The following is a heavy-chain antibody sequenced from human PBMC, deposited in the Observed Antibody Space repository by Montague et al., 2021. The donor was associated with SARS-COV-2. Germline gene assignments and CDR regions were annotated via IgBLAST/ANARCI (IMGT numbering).Heavy chain of an antibody. V-gene: IGHV4-59*01. CDR3: AKGGGGGSYFFAY. CDR1: GDSINSYH. Sequence: SETLSLTCTVSGDSINSYHWSWIRQSPGKGLERIGYISYSGSTNFNPSLKSRVSMSVDTSKNQFSLNLRYVTAADTAVYYCAKGGGGGSYFFAYWGQGTLVTVSS. J-gene: IGHJ4*02. D-gene: IGHD3-16*01. CDR2: ISYSGST.